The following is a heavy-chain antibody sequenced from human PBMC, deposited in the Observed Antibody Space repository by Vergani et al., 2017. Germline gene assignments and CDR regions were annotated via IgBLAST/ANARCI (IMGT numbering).Heavy chain of an antibody. D-gene: IGHD1-7*01. CDR3: ARNRKNWNYGGYFDY. CDR1: GGSFSGYY. CDR2: INHSGST. Sequence: QVQLQQWGAGLLKPSETLSLTCAVYGGSFSGYYWSWIRQPPGKGLEWIGEINHSGSTNYNQSLKSRVTISVDTSKNHVSLKLSSVTAADTAVYYCARNRKNWNYGGYFDYWGQGTLVTVSS. J-gene: IGHJ4*02. V-gene: IGHV4-34*01.